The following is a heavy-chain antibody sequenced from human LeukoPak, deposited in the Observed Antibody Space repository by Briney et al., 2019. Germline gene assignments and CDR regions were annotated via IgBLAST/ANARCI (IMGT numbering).Heavy chain of an antibody. V-gene: IGHV3-23*01. D-gene: IGHD3-10*01. CDR3: AKVGNRDYSYYFDY. Sequence: GGSLRLSCAASGFTFSSYAMSWVRQAPGKGLEWVSAISGSGGSTYYADSVKGRFTISRDNSKNTLYLQMNTLRAEDTAVYYCAKVGNRDYSYYFDYWGQGTLVAVSS. CDR2: ISGSGGST. J-gene: IGHJ4*02. CDR1: GFTFSSYA.